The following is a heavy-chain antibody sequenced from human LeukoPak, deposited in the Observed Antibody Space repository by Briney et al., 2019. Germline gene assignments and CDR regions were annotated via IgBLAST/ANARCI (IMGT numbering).Heavy chain of an antibody. V-gene: IGHV4-28*01. CDR1: GYSISSNNW. CDR3: ARNQAVAANRGAFDI. Sequence: SDTLSLTCAVSGYSISSNNWWAWIRQPPGKGLEWIGYIYYSGNTYYNPYNPSLTSRVTMSVDTSKNQFSLKLDSVTEIDTAMYYCARNQAVAANRGAFDIWGQGTMVAVSS. CDR2: IYYSGNT. J-gene: IGHJ3*02. D-gene: IGHD6-19*01.